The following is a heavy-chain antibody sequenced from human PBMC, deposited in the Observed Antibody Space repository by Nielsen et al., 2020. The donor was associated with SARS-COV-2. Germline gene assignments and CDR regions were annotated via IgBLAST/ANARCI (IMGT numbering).Heavy chain of an antibody. Sequence: GESLKISCAASGFTFSSYGMHWVRQAPGKGLEWVAVISYDGSNKYYADSVKGRFTISRDNSKNTLYLQMNSLRAGDTAVYYCAKDLRNWNHRYAFDIWGQGTMVTVSS. CDR3: AKDLRNWNHRYAFDI. V-gene: IGHV3-30*18. J-gene: IGHJ3*02. CDR2: ISYDGSNK. CDR1: GFTFSSYG. D-gene: IGHD1-14*01.